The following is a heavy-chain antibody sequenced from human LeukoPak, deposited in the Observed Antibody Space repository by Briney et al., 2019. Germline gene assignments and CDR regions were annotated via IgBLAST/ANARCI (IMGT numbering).Heavy chain of an antibody. CDR1: GGTFSSYA. V-gene: IGHV1-69*05. J-gene: IGHJ4*02. Sequence: SVKVSCKASGGTFSSYAISWVRQAPGQGLEWMGRIIPIFGTANYAQKFQGRVTITTDESTSTAYMELSSLRSEDTAVYYCAQLVRVGYGDKDWGQGTLVTVSS. CDR2: IIPIFGTA. CDR3: AQLVRVGYGDKD. D-gene: IGHD4-17*01.